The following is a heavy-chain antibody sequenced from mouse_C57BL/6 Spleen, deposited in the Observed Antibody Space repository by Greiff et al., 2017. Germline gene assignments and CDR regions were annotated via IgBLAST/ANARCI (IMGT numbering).Heavy chain of an antibody. J-gene: IGHJ3*01. CDR3: AREGGN. V-gene: IGHV5-6*02. CDR1: GFTFSSYG. Sequence: EVMLVESGGDLVKPGGSLKLSCAASGFTFSSYGMSWVRQTPDKRLEWVATISSGGSYTYYPDSVKGRFTISRDNAKNTLYLQMSSLKSEDTAMYYCAREGGNWGQGTLVTVSA. CDR2: ISSGGSYT.